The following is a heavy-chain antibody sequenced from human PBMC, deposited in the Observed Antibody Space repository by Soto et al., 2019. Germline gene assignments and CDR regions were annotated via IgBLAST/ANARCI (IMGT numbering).Heavy chain of an antibody. D-gene: IGHD3-22*01. CDR1: GFTFSSYG. CDR2: IWYDGSNK. Sequence: QVQLVESGGGVVQPGRSLRLSCAASGFTFSSYGMHWVRQAPGKGLEWVAVIWYDGSNKYYADSVKGRFTISRDNSKNTLYLQMNSLRAEDTAVYYCARDRLAGYYYDTDAFDIWGQGTMVTVSS. V-gene: IGHV3-33*01. CDR3: ARDRLAGYYYDTDAFDI. J-gene: IGHJ3*02.